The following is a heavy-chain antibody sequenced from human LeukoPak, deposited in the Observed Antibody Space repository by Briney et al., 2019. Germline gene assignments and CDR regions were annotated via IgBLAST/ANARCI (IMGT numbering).Heavy chain of an antibody. J-gene: IGHJ4*02. V-gene: IGHV3-23*01. CDR3: ARDNLRNYFDY. Sequence: GGSLRLSCAASGFTFSSYAMSWVRQAPGEGLEWVSSITTSGGSTYYADSVKGRFTISRDNAKDSLCLQMNSLRDEDTAVYYCARDNLRNYFDYWGQGTLVTVSS. D-gene: IGHD1-14*01. CDR2: ITTSGGST. CDR1: GFTFSSYA.